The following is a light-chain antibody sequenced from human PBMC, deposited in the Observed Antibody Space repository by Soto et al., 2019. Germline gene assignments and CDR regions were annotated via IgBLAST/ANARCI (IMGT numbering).Light chain of an antibody. J-gene: IGKJ5*01. CDR2: DAS. CDR3: QQYNSYSPIT. V-gene: IGKV1-5*01. CDR1: QSISSW. Sequence: DIQMTQYPSTLSASVGDRVTITCRASQSISSWLAWYQQKPGKATKLLIYDASSLGSGVPSRFSGSGSGTAFTLTINSLKPADFALYFLQQYNSYSPITLVQGTRLAIK.